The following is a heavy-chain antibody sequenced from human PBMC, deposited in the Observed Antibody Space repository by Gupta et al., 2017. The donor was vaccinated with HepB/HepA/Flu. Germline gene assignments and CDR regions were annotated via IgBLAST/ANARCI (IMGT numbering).Heavy chain of an antibody. D-gene: IGHD3-9*01. CDR1: ASTFEDYA. V-gene: IGHV3-43*02. CDR3: AKDLPSDDILTGYYPRDYYYYGMDV. Sequence: EVQLVESGVALFRPGGSRRLSGPAPASTFEDYAWHWVRQPPGKGLEWVSLSSGDGGSTYYADSVKGRFTISRDNSKNSLYLQMNSLRTEDTALYYCAKDLPSDDILTGYYPRDYYYYGMDVWGQGTTVTVSS. CDR2: SSGDGGST. J-gene: IGHJ6*02.